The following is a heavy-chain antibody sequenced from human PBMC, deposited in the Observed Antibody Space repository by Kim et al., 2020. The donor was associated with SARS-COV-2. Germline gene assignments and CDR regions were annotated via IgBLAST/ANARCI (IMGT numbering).Heavy chain of an antibody. J-gene: IGHJ6*02. D-gene: IGHD3-9*01. CDR3: EKDLTGYYIRFYNYYGMDV. Sequence: GRFTISRDNSKNSLYLQMNSLRTEDTALYYCEKDLTGYYIRFYNYYGMDVWGQGTTVTVSS. V-gene: IGHV3-43*01.